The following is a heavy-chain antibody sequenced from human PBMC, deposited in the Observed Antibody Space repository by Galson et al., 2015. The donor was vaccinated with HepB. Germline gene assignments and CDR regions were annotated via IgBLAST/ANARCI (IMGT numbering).Heavy chain of an antibody. D-gene: IGHD2-15*01. CDR2: ISAYNGNT. CDR1: GYTFTSYG. V-gene: IGHV1-18*01. J-gene: IGHJ5*02. Sequence: SVKASCKASGYTFTSYGISWVRQAPGQGLEWMGWISAYNGNTNYAQKLQGRVTMTTDTSTSTAYMELRSLRSDDTAVYYCARDGGYCSGGSCYASWFDPWGQGTLVTVSS. CDR3: ARDGGYCSGGSCYASWFDP.